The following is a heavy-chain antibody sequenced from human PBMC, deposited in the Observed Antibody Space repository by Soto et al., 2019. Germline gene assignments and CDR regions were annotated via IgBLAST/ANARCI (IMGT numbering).Heavy chain of an antibody. V-gene: IGHV1-69*13. Sequence: ASVKVSCKASGYMFITYGFPSVRQAPGQRLAWMGGIIPIFGTANYAQKFQGRVTITADESTSTAYMELSSLRSEDTAVYYCARDQRDSRYRPYYYYRMDVWGQGSTLTV. J-gene: IGHJ6*02. D-gene: IGHD3-22*01. CDR2: IIPIFGTA. CDR3: ARDQRDSRYRPYYYYRMDV. CDR1: GYMFITYG.